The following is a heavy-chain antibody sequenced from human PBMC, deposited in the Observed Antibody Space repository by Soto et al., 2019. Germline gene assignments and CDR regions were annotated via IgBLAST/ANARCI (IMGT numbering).Heavy chain of an antibody. CDR3: AKDGTYDYVWGRYRYDY. Sequence: EVQLLESGGGLVQPGGSLRLSCAASGFTFSSYAMSWVRQAPGKGLEWVSSINNSGGSTYYADSVKGRFTISRDNSKNTLYLQMNSLRDEDTAVYYCAKDGTYDYVWGRYRYDYWGQGTLVTVSS. J-gene: IGHJ4*02. D-gene: IGHD3-16*02. CDR1: GFTFSSYA. CDR2: INNSGGST. V-gene: IGHV3-23*01.